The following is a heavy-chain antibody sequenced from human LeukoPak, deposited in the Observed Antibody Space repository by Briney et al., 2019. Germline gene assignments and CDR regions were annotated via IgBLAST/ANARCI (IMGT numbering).Heavy chain of an antibody. V-gene: IGHV1-18*01. CDR2: INAYNGNT. Sequence: ASVKVSCKASGYTFTSYGISWVRQAPGQGLEWMGWINAYNGNTNYAQKLQGRVTMTTDTSTSTAYMELRSLRSDDTAVYYCARGSYCSSTSCPTGYYYYGMDVWGQGTTVTVSS. D-gene: IGHD2-2*01. CDR1: GYTFTSYG. CDR3: ARGSYCSSTSCPTGYYYYGMDV. J-gene: IGHJ6*02.